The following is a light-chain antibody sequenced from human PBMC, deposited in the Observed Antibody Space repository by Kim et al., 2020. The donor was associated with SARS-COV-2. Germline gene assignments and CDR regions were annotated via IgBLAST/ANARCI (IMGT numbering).Light chain of an antibody. CDR1: SSNIGTNY. V-gene: IGLV1-47*01. CDR3: VAWDDSLSGRV. Sequence: QSVLTQPPSASETPGQRVTISCSGSSSNIGTNYVYWYQQVPGTAPKLLIYRNHQRPSGVPERFSGSKSGTSASLAISGLRSEDEAHYYCVAWDDSLSGRVFGGGTKVTVL. J-gene: IGLJ3*02. CDR2: RNH.